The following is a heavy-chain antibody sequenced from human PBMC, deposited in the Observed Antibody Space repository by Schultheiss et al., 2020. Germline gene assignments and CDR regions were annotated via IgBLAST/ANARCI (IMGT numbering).Heavy chain of an antibody. Sequence: GESLKISCAASGFTFSSYGMSWVRQAPGKGLEWVSTLSGSGDSTYYADSVKGRFTISRDNSKNTLYLQMNSLRAEDTAVYYCAKDFYTVFYGMDVWGQGTTVTVSS. CDR3: AKDFYTVFYGMDV. CDR1: GFTFSSYG. J-gene: IGHJ6*02. V-gene: IGHV3-23*01. CDR2: LSGSGDST. D-gene: IGHD2/OR15-2a*01.